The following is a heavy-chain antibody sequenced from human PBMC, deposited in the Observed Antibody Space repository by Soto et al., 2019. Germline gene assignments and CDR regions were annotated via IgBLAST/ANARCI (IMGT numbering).Heavy chain of an antibody. CDR1: GYSFTNYW. Sequence: GESLKISCKASGYSFTNYWIAWVRQMPGEGLEWMGIIYPGDSDTRYSPSFQGQVTISADKSVTTACLQWSSLKASDTATYYCARPGGSCSGGTCYHYYFDYWGQGTLVTVSS. V-gene: IGHV5-51*01. CDR2: IYPGDSDT. J-gene: IGHJ4*02. D-gene: IGHD2-15*01. CDR3: ARPGGSCSGGTCYHYYFDY.